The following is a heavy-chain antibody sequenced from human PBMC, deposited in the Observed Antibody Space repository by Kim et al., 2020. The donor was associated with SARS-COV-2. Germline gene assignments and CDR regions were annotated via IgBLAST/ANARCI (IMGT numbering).Heavy chain of an antibody. V-gene: IGHV1-24*01. CDR1: GYTLTELS. CDR2: FDPEDGET. Sequence: ASVKVSCKVSGYTLTELSMHWVRQAPGKGLEWMGGFDPEDGETIYAQKFQGRVTMTEDTSTDTAYMELSSLRSEDTAVYYCATDSSDYGANYYYYYGMDVWGQGTRSPSP. J-gene: IGHJ6*02. CDR3: ATDSSDYGANYYYYYGMDV. D-gene: IGHD4-17*01.